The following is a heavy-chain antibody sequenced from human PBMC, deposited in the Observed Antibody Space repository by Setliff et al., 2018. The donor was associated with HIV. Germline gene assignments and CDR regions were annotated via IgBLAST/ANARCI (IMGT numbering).Heavy chain of an antibody. V-gene: IGHV3-20*04. CDR2: IDWSGDTT. CDR1: GFTFDDYG. D-gene: IGHD5-12*01. Sequence: GGSLRLSCAASGFTFDDYGMSWVRQAPGKGLEWVSGIDWSGDTTRYADSVKVRFTISRDNAKNSLYLRMNSLRAEDTALYYCARIRGYSGYFQEYYFEYWGQGTLVTVSS. CDR3: ARIRGYSGYFQEYYFEY. J-gene: IGHJ4*02.